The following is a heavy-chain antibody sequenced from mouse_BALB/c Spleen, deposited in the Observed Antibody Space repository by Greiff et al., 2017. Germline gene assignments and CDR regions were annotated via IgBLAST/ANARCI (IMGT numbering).Heavy chain of an antibody. CDR1: GFTFSSFG. D-gene: IGHD3-3*01. J-gene: IGHJ2*01. CDR3: ARSKGLGLDY. CDR2: ISSGSSTI. V-gene: IGHV5-17*02. Sequence: EVNLVESGGGLVQPGGSRKLSCAASGFTFSSFGMHWVRQAPEKGLEWVAYISSGSSTIYYADTVKGRFTISRDNPKNTLFLQMTSLRSEDTAMYYCARSKGLGLDYWGQGTTLTVSS.